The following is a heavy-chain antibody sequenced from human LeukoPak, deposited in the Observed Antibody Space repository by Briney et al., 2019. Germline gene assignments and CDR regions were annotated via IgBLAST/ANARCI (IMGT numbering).Heavy chain of an antibody. CDR2: IKSNTDGGTT. Sequence: GGSLRLSCAASGFTFSNAWMSWVRQAPGKGLEWVGRIKSNTDGGTTDYAAPVKGRFTISRDDSKNTLYLQMNSLKAEDTAVYYCARGVSTIFGVVYAFDIWGQGTMVTVSS. V-gene: IGHV3-15*01. D-gene: IGHD3-3*01. CDR1: GFTFSNAW. CDR3: ARGVSTIFGVVYAFDI. J-gene: IGHJ3*02.